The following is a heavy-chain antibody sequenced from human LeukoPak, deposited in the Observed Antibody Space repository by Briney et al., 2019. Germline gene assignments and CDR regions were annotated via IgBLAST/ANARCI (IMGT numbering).Heavy chain of an antibody. J-gene: IGHJ6*03. Sequence: GGSLRLSCAASGFTFSNYEMNWVRQAPGKGPEWISHISNTGDIIHYADSVEGRFTISRDNAKNSLYLQMNSLRAEDTAVYYCAKDATAVVGTVYMDVWGTGTTVTISS. V-gene: IGHV3-48*03. CDR1: GFTFSNYE. CDR3: AKDATAVVGTVYMDV. CDR2: ISNTGDII. D-gene: IGHD6-13*01.